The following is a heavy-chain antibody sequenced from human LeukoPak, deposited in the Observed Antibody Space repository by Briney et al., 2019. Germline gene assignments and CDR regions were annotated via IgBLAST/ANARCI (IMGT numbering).Heavy chain of an antibody. Sequence: ETLSLTCTVSGYSISSGYYWGWIRQPPGKGLEWIGSIYHSGSTYYNPSLKSRVTISVDTSKNQFSLKLSSVTAADTAVYYCARAVAGTQYFDYWGQGTLVTVSS. CDR1: GYSISSGYY. D-gene: IGHD6-19*01. J-gene: IGHJ4*02. CDR2: IYHSGST. V-gene: IGHV4-38-2*02. CDR3: ARAVAGTQYFDY.